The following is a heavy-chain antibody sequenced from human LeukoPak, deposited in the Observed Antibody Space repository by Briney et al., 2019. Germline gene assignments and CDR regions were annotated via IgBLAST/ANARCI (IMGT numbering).Heavy chain of an antibody. J-gene: IGHJ4*02. D-gene: IGHD3-10*01. CDR3: AKSPAHVLLWFGEFDY. CDR1: GFTFSSYA. Sequence: PGGSLRLSCAASGFTFSSYAMSWVRQAPGKGLKWVSAISGSGGSTYYADSVKGRFTISRDNSKNTLYLQMNSLRAEDTAVYYCAKSPAHVLLWFGEFDYWGQGTLVTVSS. V-gene: IGHV3-23*01. CDR2: ISGSGGST.